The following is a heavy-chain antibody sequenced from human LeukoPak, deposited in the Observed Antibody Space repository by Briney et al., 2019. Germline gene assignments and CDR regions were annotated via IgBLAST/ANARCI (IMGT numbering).Heavy chain of an antibody. CDR2: IYYSGSS. Sequence: SETLSLTCTVSGGSISSSSYSWGWIRQPPGKGLEWIGSIYYSGSSYYNPPLKSRVTISVDTSKNQLSLKLSSVTAADTAVYYCASRRITIFGVVNPIDYWGQGTLVTVSS. J-gene: IGHJ4*02. CDR1: GGSISSSSYS. CDR3: ASRRITIFGVVNPIDY. V-gene: IGHV4-39*07. D-gene: IGHD3-3*01.